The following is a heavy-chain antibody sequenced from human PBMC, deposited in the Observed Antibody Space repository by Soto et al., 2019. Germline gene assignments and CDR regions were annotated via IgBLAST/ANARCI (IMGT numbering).Heavy chain of an antibody. CDR1: GFTFRTFA. CDR3: AKGSWCDN. CDR2: ISVSGDRT. J-gene: IGHJ4*02. V-gene: IGHV3-23*01. Sequence: GGSLRLSCVASGFTFRTFAMTWVRQAPGKGLEWVSSISVSGDRTFYADSVKGRFTISRDNSKDTLYLQMNNMRGEDSALYYCAKGSWCDNWGQGTLVTVSS. D-gene: IGHD2-15*01.